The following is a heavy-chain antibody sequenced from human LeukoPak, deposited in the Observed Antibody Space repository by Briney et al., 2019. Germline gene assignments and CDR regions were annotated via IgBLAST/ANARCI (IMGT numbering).Heavy chain of an antibody. J-gene: IGHJ4*02. V-gene: IGHV3-33*06. CDR1: GFTFSSYG. CDR2: IWYDGSNK. CDR3: AKPLVKYDSSGYYDGKLDY. Sequence: GGSLRLSCAASGFTFSSYGMHWVRQAPGKGLEWVAVIWYDGSNKYYADSVKGRFTISRDNSKNTLYLQMNSLRAEDTAVYYCAKPLVKYDSSGYYDGKLDYWGQGTLVTVSS. D-gene: IGHD3-22*01.